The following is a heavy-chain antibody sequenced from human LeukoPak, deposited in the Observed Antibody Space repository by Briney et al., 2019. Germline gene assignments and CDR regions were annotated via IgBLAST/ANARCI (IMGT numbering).Heavy chain of an antibody. CDR3: AITSVHSVYYGMDI. V-gene: IGHV1-24*01. D-gene: IGHD1-1*01. Sequence: ASVKVSCKVSGHSLSELSVHWVRQAPGKGLEWMGSFDPDDGEAIYAQKFQGRVTMTKDTSTDTAYMELSSLTSEATAVYYCAITSVHSVYYGMDIWGQGTTVTVSS. J-gene: IGHJ6*02. CDR1: GHSLSELS. CDR2: FDPDDGEA.